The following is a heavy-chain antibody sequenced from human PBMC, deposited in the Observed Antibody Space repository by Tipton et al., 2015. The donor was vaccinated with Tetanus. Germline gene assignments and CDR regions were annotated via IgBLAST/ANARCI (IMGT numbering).Heavy chain of an antibody. CDR1: GGSISSSSYY. Sequence: GLVKPSETLSLTCTVSGGSISSSSYYWGWIRQPPGKGLEWIGSIYYSGSTYYNPSLKSRVTISVDTSKNQFSLKLSSVTAADTAVYYCARLRPTRGDFDYWGQGTLVTVSS. CDR2: IYYSGST. CDR3: ARLRPTRGDFDY. J-gene: IGHJ4*02. D-gene: IGHD4-17*01. V-gene: IGHV4-39*01.